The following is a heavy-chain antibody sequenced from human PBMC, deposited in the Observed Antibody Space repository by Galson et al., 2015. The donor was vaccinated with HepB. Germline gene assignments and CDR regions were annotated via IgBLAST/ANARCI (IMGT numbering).Heavy chain of an antibody. J-gene: IGHJ6*02. CDR2: INPSGGST. D-gene: IGHD6-13*01. V-gene: IGHV1-46*01. Sequence: SVKVSCKASGYTFTSYYMHWVRQAPGQGLEWMGIINPSGGSTSYAQKFRGRVTMTRDTSTSTVYMELSSLRSEDTAVYYCARDQGFNSSSWYNPFGYYYYYGMDVWGQGTTVTVSS. CDR3: ARDQGFNSSSWYNPFGYYYYYGMDV. CDR1: GYTFTSYY.